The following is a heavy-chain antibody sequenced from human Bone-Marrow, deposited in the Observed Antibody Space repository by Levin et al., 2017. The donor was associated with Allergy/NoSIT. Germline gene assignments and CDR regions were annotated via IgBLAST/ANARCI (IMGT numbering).Heavy chain of an antibody. CDR1: GGSFSGYY. Sequence: SETLSLTCAVYGGSFSGYYWSWIRQPPGKGLEWIGEINHSGSTNYNPSLKSRVTISVDTSKNQFSLKLSSVTAADTAVYYCALSSIGSSPAGDYWGQGTLVTVSS. V-gene: IGHV4-34*01. CDR2: INHSGST. D-gene: IGHD6-6*01. J-gene: IGHJ4*02. CDR3: ALSSIGSSPAGDY.